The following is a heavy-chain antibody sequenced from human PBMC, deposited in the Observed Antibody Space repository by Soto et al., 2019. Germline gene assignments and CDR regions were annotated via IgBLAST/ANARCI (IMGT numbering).Heavy chain of an antibody. J-gene: IGHJ4*02. CDR2: IIPIFGTA. V-gene: IGHV1-69*06. CDR1: GGTFSSYA. CDR3: TTSPGHYDSSGYYYEFDY. D-gene: IGHD3-22*01. Sequence: QVQLVQSGAEVKKPGSSVKVSCKASGGTFSSYAISWVRQAPGQGLEWMGGIIPIFGTANYAQKFQGRVTITADKSTSTAYMELSSLRSEDTAVYYCTTSPGHYDSSGYYYEFDYWGQGTLVTVSS.